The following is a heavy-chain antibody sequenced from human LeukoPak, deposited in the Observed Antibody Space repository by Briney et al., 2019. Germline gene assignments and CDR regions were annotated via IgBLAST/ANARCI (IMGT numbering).Heavy chain of an antibody. V-gene: IGHV4-61*02. Sequence: PSQTLSLTCTVSGGSISSGSYYWSWIRQPAGKGLEWIGRIYTSGSTNYNPSLKSRVTISVDTSKNQFSLKLSSVTAADTAVYYCAGGSSGSFEMRDYFDYWGQGTLVTVSS. J-gene: IGHJ4*02. CDR2: IYTSGST. CDR1: GGSISSGSYY. CDR3: AGGSSGSFEMRDYFDY. D-gene: IGHD6-19*01.